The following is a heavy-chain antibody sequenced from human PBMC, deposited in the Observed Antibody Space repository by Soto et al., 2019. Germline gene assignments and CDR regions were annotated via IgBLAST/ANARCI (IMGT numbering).Heavy chain of an antibody. J-gene: IGHJ6*02. V-gene: IGHV4-61*01. CDR1: GGFVNSDTHS. CDR2: IYAGGST. CDR3: ARFVRSCSATTCSTRADV. Sequence: QVQLQESGPGLVKPSETLSLTCTVSGGFVNSDTHSWSWIRQTPGKRLEWIGFIYAGGSTKNPSLRSRVTMSVDPSKNQFSLKLRSVIVADTAVYHCARFVRSCSATTCSTRADVWGQGITVTVSS. D-gene: IGHD2-2*01.